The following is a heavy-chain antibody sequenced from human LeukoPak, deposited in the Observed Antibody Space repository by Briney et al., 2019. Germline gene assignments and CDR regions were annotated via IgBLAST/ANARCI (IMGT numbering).Heavy chain of an antibody. CDR3: ARDRAGASTDYFDY. CDR2: IYYSGST. D-gene: IGHD3-10*01. CDR1: GGSISSYY. V-gene: IGHV4-59*12. Sequence: SETLSLTCTVSGGSISSYYWSWIRQPPGKGLEWIGYIYYSGSTNYNPSLKSRVTISVDTSKNQFSLKLSSVTAADTAVYYCARDRAGASTDYFDYWGQGTLVTVSS. J-gene: IGHJ4*02.